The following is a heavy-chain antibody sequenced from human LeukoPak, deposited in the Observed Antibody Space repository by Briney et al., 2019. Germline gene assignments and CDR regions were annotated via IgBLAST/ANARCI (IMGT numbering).Heavy chain of an antibody. CDR3: ARVGYGDYGAFNWFDY. V-gene: IGHV4-31*03. J-gene: IGHJ5*01. CDR1: GGSISSGGYY. D-gene: IGHD4-17*01. CDR2: IYYTGST. Sequence: PSETLSLTCTVFGGSISSGGYYWSWIRQHPGKGLEWIGYIYYTGSTYYNPSLKSRVTISVDTSKNQFSLKLSSVTAADTAVYYCARVGYGDYGAFNWFDYWGQGTLVTVSA.